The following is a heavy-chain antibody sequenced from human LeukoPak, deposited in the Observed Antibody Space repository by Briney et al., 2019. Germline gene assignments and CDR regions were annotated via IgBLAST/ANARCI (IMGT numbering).Heavy chain of an antibody. V-gene: IGHV1-18*01. CDR1: GYTFTSYG. Sequence: ASVKVSCKASGYTFTSYGISWVRQAPGQGLEWMGWISAYNGNTNYAQKLQGRVTMTTDTSTSTAYMELRSLRSDDTAVYYCARDSRITILGVVIIPFIGLYYFDSWGQGILVTVST. J-gene: IGHJ4*02. D-gene: IGHD3-3*01. CDR2: ISAYNGNT. CDR3: ARDSRITILGVVIIPFIGLYYFDS.